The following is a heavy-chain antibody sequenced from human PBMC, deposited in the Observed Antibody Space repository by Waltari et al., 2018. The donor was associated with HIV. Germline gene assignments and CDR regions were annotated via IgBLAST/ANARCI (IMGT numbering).Heavy chain of an antibody. J-gene: IGHJ6*02. D-gene: IGHD2-21*01. V-gene: IGHV3-48*01. CDR1: GFTFSSYS. Sequence: EVQLVESGGGLVQPGGSLRLSCAASGFTFSSYSMTWVRQAPGKGLEWVSYISSSSSTIYYADSVKGRFTISRDNAKNSLYLQMNSLRAEDTAVYYCARELWLPDYGMDVWGQGTTVTVSS. CDR2: ISSSSSTI. CDR3: ARELWLPDYGMDV.